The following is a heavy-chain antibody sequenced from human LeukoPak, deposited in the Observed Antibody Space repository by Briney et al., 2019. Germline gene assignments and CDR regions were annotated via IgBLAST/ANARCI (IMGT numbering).Heavy chain of an antibody. J-gene: IGHJ4*02. D-gene: IGHD6-6*01. CDR2: SSSSSTI. CDR3: AREDGSSYYFDY. V-gene: IGHV3-48*01. CDR1: GFAFSTYS. Sequence: GGSLRLSCAASGFAFSTYSMNWVRQAPGKELEWVSYSSSSSTIYYADSVKGRFTISRDNAKNSLYLQMNSLRAEDTAVYYCAREDGSSYYFDYWGQGTLVTVAS.